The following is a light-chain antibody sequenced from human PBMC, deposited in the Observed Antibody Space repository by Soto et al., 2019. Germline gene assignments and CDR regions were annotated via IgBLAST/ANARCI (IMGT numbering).Light chain of an antibody. V-gene: IGKV1-5*03. CDR3: LHYNTYPWT. CDR2: KAS. Sequence: DIQMTQSPSTLSASVGDRVTITCRASQSISSWVAWYQQKPGKGPKLLIYKASHLESGVPSRFSGSGSGTEFTLTISSLQPGDFATYYCLHYNTYPWTFGHGTKVDIK. J-gene: IGKJ1*01. CDR1: QSISSW.